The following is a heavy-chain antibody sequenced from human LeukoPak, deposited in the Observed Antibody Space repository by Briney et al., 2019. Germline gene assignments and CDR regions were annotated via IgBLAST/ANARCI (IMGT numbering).Heavy chain of an antibody. CDR2: ISSSTYI. Sequence: GESLRLSCAASGFTFSSYSMKWVRQAPGKGLEWVSGISSSTYIYYADSVKGRFTISRDNAKNSLFLQMNSLRAEDTAVYYCGRDVCSGGSCYSDSWGQGTLVTVSS. J-gene: IGHJ5*02. CDR3: GRDVCSGGSCYSDS. D-gene: IGHD2-15*01. V-gene: IGHV3-21*01. CDR1: GFTFSSYS.